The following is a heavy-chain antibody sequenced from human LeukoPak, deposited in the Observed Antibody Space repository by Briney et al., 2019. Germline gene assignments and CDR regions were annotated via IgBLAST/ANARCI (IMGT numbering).Heavy chain of an antibody. V-gene: IGHV3-66*01. Sequence: GGSLRLSCAASGFTVSSNYMSWVRQAPGKGLEWVSVIYSGGSTYYADSVKGRFTISRDTSKNTQYLEMSSLRVEDTAIYYCTRDADTSSHYDIFDIWGQGTMVTVSS. CDR1: GFTVSSNY. J-gene: IGHJ3*02. CDR2: IYSGGST. D-gene: IGHD3-16*01. CDR3: TRDADTSSHYDIFDI.